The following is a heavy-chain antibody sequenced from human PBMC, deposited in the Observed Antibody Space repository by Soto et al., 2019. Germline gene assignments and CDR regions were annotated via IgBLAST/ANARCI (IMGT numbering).Heavy chain of an antibody. J-gene: IGHJ6*02. CDR3: ARDFESTAGSMFYYYYGMDV. Sequence: HPGGSLRLSCAASGFTFSSYAMHWVRQAPGKGLEWVAVISYDGSNKYYADSVKGRFTISRDNSKNTLYLQMNSLRAEDTAVYYCARDFESTAGSMFYYYYGMDVWGQGTTVTVSS. CDR2: ISYDGSNK. D-gene: IGHD4-4*01. CDR1: GFTFSSYA. V-gene: IGHV3-30-3*01.